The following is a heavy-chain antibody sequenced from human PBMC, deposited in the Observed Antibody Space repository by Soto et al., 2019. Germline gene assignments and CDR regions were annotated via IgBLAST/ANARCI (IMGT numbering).Heavy chain of an antibody. CDR1: GFTFSSYS. Sequence: PGGSLRHSCAASGFTFSSYSMNWVRQDPGKGLEWVSSISSSSSYIYYADSVKGRFTISRDNAKNSLYLQMNSLRAEDTAVYYCARDGADDILTGYSQREDWFDPWGQGTLVTVSS. CDR3: ARDGADDILTGYSQREDWFDP. D-gene: IGHD3-9*01. V-gene: IGHV3-21*01. CDR2: ISSSSSYI. J-gene: IGHJ5*02.